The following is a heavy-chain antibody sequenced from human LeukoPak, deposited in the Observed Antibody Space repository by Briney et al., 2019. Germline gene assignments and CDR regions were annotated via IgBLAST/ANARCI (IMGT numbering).Heavy chain of an antibody. CDR2: IYSGGST. Sequence: GGSLRLSCAASGFTVSSNYMSWVRRAPGKGLERVSVIYSGGSTYYADSVKGRFTISRDNSKNTLYLQMNSLRAEDTALYYCGRVRDGYNSVGVGYYYYMDVWGKGPRSPSP. CDR1: GFTVSSNY. CDR3: GRVRDGYNSVGVGYYYYMDV. D-gene: IGHD5-24*01. J-gene: IGHJ6*03. V-gene: IGHV3-53*01.